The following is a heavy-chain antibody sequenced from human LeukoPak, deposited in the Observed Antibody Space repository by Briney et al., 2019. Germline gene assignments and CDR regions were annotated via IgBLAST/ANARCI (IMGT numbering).Heavy chain of an antibody. J-gene: IGHJ4*02. CDR3: ATRGSSGWYYFDY. V-gene: IGHV1-69*13. CDR1: GGTFSSYA. CDR2: IIPIFGTA. Sequence: SVKVSCKASGGTFSSYAISWVRQAPGQGLEWMGGIIPIFGTANYAQKFQGRVTITADESTSTAYMELSSLRSEDTAVCYCATRGSSGWYYFDYWGQGTLVTVSS. D-gene: IGHD6-19*01.